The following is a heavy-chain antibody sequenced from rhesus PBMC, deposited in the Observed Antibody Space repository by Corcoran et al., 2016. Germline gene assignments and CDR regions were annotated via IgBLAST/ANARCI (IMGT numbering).Heavy chain of an antibody. CDR1: GFTFSDYW. J-gene: IGHJ4*01. CDR2: ISQPSGSTT. D-gene: IGHD1-44*02. V-gene: IGHV3-37*01. CDR3: ARFSGSYKGFDY. Sequence: EVQLVESGGGLVQRGGSLRLSCVASGFTFSDYWMAWVRQATGKGLEWVSSISQPSGSTTYYLDPVKGRFTISRDNAKNTLYLQMSSLRAEDTAVYYCARFSGSYKGFDYWGQGVLVTVSS.